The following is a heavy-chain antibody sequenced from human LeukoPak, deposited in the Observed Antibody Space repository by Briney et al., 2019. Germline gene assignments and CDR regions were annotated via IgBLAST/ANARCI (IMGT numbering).Heavy chain of an antibody. Sequence: GGSLRLSCAASGFTVINNYMTWVRQAPGKGLEWVSVIYSGGTTHYADSVKGRFTISRDNSKNTLYLQMNSLRVDDTAVYYCSTSPSWGVWGQGNLVSVSS. CDR2: IYSGGTT. V-gene: IGHV3-53*01. CDR3: STSPSWGV. D-gene: IGHD3-16*01. J-gene: IGHJ4*02. CDR1: GFTVINNY.